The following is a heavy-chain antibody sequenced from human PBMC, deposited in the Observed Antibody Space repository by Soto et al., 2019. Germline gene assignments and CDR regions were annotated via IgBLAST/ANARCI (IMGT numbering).Heavy chain of an antibody. V-gene: IGHV5-51*01. CDR1: GYSSTSYW. CDR3: ARTSAAGKYYYGMDV. Sequence: GESLKISCKSSGYSSTSYWIGWVRQMPGKGLKWMGIIYPGDSDTRYSPSFQGQVTISADKSISTAYLQWSSLKASDTAMYYCARTSAAGKYYYGMDVWGQGTTVTAP. J-gene: IGHJ6*02. CDR2: IYPGDSDT. D-gene: IGHD6-13*01.